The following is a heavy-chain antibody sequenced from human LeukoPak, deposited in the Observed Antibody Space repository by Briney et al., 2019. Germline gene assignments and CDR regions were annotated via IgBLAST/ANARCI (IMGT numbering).Heavy chain of an antibody. V-gene: IGHV4-39*07. CDR1: GGSISSSSHY. Sequence: SETLSLTCTVSGGSISSSSHYWSWIRQPPGKGLEWIASINYSGSTYYNPSLKSRVTISVDTSKNQFSLKLTSVTAADTAVYYCARSRGSAILQYGMDVWGQGTTVTVSS. D-gene: IGHD1-26*01. J-gene: IGHJ6*02. CDR3: ARSRGSAILQYGMDV. CDR2: INYSGST.